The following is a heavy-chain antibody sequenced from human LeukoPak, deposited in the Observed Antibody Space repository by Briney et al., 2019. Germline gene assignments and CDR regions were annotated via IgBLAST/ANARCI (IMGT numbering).Heavy chain of an antibody. J-gene: IGHJ6*02. D-gene: IGHD2-15*01. CDR3: ARDLSMVAATIRYYYGMDV. V-gene: IGHV3-66*01. CDR2: IYSGSST. CDR1: GFTVSSNY. Sequence: GGSLRLSCAASGFTVSSNYMSCVRQAPGKGLEWVSVIYSGSSTYYADSVKGRFTISRDNSKNTLYLQMNSLRAEDTAVYYCARDLSMVAATIRYYYGMDVWGQGTTVTVSS.